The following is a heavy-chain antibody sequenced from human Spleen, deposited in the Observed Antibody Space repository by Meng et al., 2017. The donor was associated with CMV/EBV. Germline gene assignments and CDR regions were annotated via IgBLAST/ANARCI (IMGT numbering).Heavy chain of an antibody. CDR2: ISYDGSNK. Sequence: QVQLVESGGGVVQAGRSMRLSCAASGFTFSSYAMHWVRQAPGKGLEWVAVISYDGSNKYYADSVKGRFTISRDNSKNTLYLQMNSLRAEDTAMYYCVRRGTMGWFDPWGQGTLVTVSS. CDR1: GFTFSSYA. CDR3: VRRGTMGWFDP. V-gene: IGHV3-30-3*01. J-gene: IGHJ5*02. D-gene: IGHD3-3*01.